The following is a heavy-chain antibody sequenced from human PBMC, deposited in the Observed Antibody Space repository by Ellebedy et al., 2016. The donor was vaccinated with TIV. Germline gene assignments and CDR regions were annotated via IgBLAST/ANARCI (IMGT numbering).Heavy chain of an antibody. CDR3: ARYHDFWSGYTLRDYFNY. CDR2: IYSTGST. CDR1: GASISRGSYY. V-gene: IGHV4-31*03. D-gene: IGHD3-3*01. J-gene: IGHJ4*02. Sequence: SETLSLTCTVSGASISRGSYYWTWIRQQPGKGLEWTGYIYSTGSTSYNPSLKSRVTISLDTSKNHFSLNLTSLTAADTAVYYCARYHDFWSGYTLRDYFNYWGQGTLVTVSS.